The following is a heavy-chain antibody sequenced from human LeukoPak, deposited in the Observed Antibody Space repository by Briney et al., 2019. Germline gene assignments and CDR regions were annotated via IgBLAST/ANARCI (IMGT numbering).Heavy chain of an antibody. CDR1: GGAISSYY. J-gene: IGHJ6*03. Sequence: PSETLSLTCTVSGGAISSYYWSWIRQPPGKGLEWIGYIYYSGSTNYNPSLKSRVTISVDTSKNQFSLKLSSVTAADTAVYYCARSGRGYSGYDWSYCYMDVWGKGTTVTVSS. D-gene: IGHD5-12*01. V-gene: IGHV4-59*01. CDR3: ARSGRGYSGYDWSYCYMDV. CDR2: IYYSGST.